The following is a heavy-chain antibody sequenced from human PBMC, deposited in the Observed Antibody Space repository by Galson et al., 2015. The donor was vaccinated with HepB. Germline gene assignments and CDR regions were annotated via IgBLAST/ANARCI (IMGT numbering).Heavy chain of an antibody. CDR1: GYTFTSYG. CDR2: ISAYNGNT. D-gene: IGHD3-10*01. J-gene: IGHJ4*02. V-gene: IGHV1-18*01. CDR3: ARDRGHYGSGRKSAPTY. Sequence: SVKVSCKASGYTFTSYGISWVRQAPGQGLEWMGWISAYNGNTNYAQKLQGRVTMTTDTSTSTAYMELRSLRSDDTAVYYCARDRGHYGSGRKSAPTYWGQGTLVTVSS.